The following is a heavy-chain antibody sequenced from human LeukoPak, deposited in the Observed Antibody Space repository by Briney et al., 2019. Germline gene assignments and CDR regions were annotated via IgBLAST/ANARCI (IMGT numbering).Heavy chain of an antibody. V-gene: IGHV3-15*01. CDR2: IKSKTDGGTT. D-gene: IGHD1-1*01. Sequence: GGSLRLSCTASGLSFPNTWLSWVRQAPGKGLEWVGRIKSKTDGGTTDYAAPVKGRFTISRDDSKNTLYLQMNSLKTEDTAVYYCTTDPPGTIDYWGQGTLVTVSS. CDR1: GLSFPNTW. CDR3: TTDPPGTIDY. J-gene: IGHJ4*02.